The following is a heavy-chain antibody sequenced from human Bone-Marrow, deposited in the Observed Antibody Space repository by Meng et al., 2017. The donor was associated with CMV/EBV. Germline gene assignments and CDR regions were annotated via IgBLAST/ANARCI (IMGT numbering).Heavy chain of an antibody. CDR1: GGSVITSTEY. J-gene: IGHJ5*02. V-gene: IGHV4-39*01. Sequence: GSLRLSCTVSGGSVITSTEYWGWIRQPPGKGLEWIGSFYYGGNTYYNPSLESQVTISGDTAKNQFSLKVKSVTAADTAVYYCAPLVPDVAVMPDCANWLDPWGQGTLVTVSS. CDR2: FYYGGNT. CDR3: APLVPDVAVMPDCANWLDP. D-gene: IGHD2-21*01.